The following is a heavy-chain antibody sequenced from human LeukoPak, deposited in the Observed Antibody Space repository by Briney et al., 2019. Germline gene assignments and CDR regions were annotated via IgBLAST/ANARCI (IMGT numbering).Heavy chain of an antibody. D-gene: IGHD3-22*01. CDR3: AKHTMIVVVTAPLGC. V-gene: IGHV3-23*01. CDR1: GFTFSSYA. J-gene: IGHJ4*02. Sequence: GGSLRLSCAASGFTFSSYAMSWVRQAPGKGLEWVSAISGSGGSTYYADSVKGRFTISRDNSKNTLYLQMNSLRAEDTAVYYCAKHTMIVVVTAPLGCWGQGTLVTVSS. CDR2: ISGSGGST.